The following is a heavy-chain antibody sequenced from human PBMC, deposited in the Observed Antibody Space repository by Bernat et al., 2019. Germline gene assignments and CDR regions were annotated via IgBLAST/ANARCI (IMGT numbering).Heavy chain of an antibody. D-gene: IGHD6-6*01. CDR1: GFTFSTYA. Sequence: EVQLLESGGGLAQPRGSLRLSCAASGFTFSTYAMTWVRQAPGKGLEWVSGISGGGGTTYYADSVKGRFTISRDNSKNTLYLQMNGLRAEDTAVYYCAKDYSSSPDHYFDYWGQGTLVTVSS. CDR3: AKDYSSSPDHYFDY. J-gene: IGHJ4*02. V-gene: IGHV3-23*01. CDR2: ISGGGGTT.